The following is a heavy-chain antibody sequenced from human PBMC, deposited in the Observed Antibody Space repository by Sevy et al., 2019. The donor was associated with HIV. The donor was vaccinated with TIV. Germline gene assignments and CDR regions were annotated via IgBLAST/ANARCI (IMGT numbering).Heavy chain of an antibody. V-gene: IGHV4-59*11. J-gene: IGHJ6*03. Sequence: SETLSLTCDVSGDSISGHSWSWIRRPPGKRLQWIGHIHNSGPTNYNPSLKSRVTISLDTSKNQFSLHLTSVTAADSAVYYCAQGYYYMDVWGKGTTVTVSS. CDR3: AQGYYYMDV. CDR2: IHNSGPT. CDR1: GDSISGHS.